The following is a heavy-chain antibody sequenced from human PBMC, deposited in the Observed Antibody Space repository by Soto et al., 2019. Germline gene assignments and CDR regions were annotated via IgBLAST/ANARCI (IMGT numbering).Heavy chain of an antibody. V-gene: IGHV1-69*01. J-gene: IGHJ6*02. CDR1: GGTFSSYA. CDR3: ARDYNGSGSYYYYYYGMDV. D-gene: IGHD3-10*01. CDR2: IIPIFGTA. Sequence: QVQLVQSGAEVKKPGSSVKVSCKASGGTFSSYAISRVRQAPGQGLEWMGGIIPIFGTANYAQKFQGRVTITADESTSTAYMELSSLRSEDTAVYYCARDYNGSGSYYYYYYGMDVWGQGTTVTVSS.